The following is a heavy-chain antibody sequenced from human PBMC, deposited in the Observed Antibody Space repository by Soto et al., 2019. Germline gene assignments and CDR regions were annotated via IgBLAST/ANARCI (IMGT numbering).Heavy chain of an antibody. CDR3: ARDLSPSDYYGGNHDYFDY. CDR1: GFTFSSYS. D-gene: IGHD4-17*01. J-gene: IGHJ4*02. V-gene: IGHV3-21*01. CDR2: ISSSSSYI. Sequence: GGSLRLSCAASGFTFSSYSMNWVRQAPGKGLEWVSSISSSSSYIYYADSVKGRFTISRDNAKNSLYLQMNSLRAEDTAVYYCARDLSPSDYYGGNHDYFDYWGQGTLVTVSS.